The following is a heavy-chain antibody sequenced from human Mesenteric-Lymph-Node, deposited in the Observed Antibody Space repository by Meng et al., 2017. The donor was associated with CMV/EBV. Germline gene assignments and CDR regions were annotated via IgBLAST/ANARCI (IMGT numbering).Heavy chain of an antibody. CDR3: AKATEAKSSGSYGLLDS. Sequence: GGSLRLSCAASGLTVSSNYMNWVRQAPGRGLEWVSVIYGDGTTKYADSVKGRFSISRDNSKNTLYLQMNSLRVEDTAVYYCAKATEAKSSGSYGLLDSWGQGTLVTVSS. J-gene: IGHJ4*02. D-gene: IGHD1-26*01. CDR2: IYGDGTT. CDR1: GLTVSSNY. V-gene: IGHV3-53*01.